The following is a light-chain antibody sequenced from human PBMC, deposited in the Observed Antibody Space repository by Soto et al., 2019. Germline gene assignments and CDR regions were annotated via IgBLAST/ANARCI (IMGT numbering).Light chain of an antibody. Sequence: EIVLTQSPATLSLSPGERATLSCRASQSVSSYLAWYQQKPGQAPRLLIYDASNRATGIPARFSGSGSGTDFTLTISSLEPEEFAVYYCQQRSMAFGQGTRLEIK. V-gene: IGKV3-11*01. J-gene: IGKJ5*01. CDR1: QSVSSY. CDR3: QQRSMA. CDR2: DAS.